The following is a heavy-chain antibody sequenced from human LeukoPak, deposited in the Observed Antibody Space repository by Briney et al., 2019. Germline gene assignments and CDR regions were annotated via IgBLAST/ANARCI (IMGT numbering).Heavy chain of an antibody. CDR1: GDSISNNNW. J-gene: IGHJ4*01. CDR2: IHHSGST. D-gene: IGHD6-6*01. V-gene: IGHV4-4*02. CDR3: ARGVGSIAGAY. Sequence: SETLSLTCAVSGDSISNNNWWNWVRQPPGKGLEWIGEIHHSGSTNHNSSLKSRVTISVDKSKNQFSLKLTSVTAADTAVYYCARGVGSIAGAYWGQGTLVIVSS.